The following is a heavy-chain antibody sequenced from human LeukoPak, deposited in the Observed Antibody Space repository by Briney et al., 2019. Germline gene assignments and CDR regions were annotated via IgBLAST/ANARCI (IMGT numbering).Heavy chain of an antibody. V-gene: IGHV3-48*03. CDR2: ISSSGSTI. Sequence: GGSLRLSCVASGFTFSSYEMNWVRQAPGKGLEWVSYISSSGSTIYYADSVKGRFTISRDNAKNSLYLQMNSLRAEDTAVYYCARVGTGVAAAGSFDYWGQGTLVTVSS. CDR1: GFTFSSYE. D-gene: IGHD6-13*01. CDR3: ARVGTGVAAAGSFDY. J-gene: IGHJ4*02.